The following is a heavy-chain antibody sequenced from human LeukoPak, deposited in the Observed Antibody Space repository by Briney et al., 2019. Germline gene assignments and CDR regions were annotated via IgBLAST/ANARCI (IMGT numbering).Heavy chain of an antibody. CDR2: IYYSGST. V-gene: IGHV4-39*01. CDR3: ARHGYCSSTSCYARFDY. J-gene: IGHJ4*02. CDR1: GGSISSSGYY. Sequence: PSETLSLTCTVSGGSISSSGYYWGWIRQPPGKGLEWIGSIYYSGSTYYNPSLKSRVTISVDTSKNQFSLKLSSVTAADTAVYYCARHGYCSSTSCYARFDYWGQGTLVTVSS. D-gene: IGHD2-2*01.